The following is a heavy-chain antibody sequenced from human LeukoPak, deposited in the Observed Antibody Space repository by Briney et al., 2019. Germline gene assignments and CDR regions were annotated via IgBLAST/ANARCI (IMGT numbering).Heavy chain of an antibody. CDR3: AKGQGVTIFWVDPTV. J-gene: IGHJ3*01. CDR1: GFTFSSYG. CDR2: IRYDGSNK. D-gene: IGHD3-3*01. Sequence: GGCLRLSCAASGFTFSSYGMDWVSQAPSNGLGWVAFIRYDGSNKNHPASVKGPFTISRAKSKNNSYLQMDRLLAEDTAVYYCAKGQGVTIFWVDPTVWGQGAMVTVPS. V-gene: IGHV3-30*02.